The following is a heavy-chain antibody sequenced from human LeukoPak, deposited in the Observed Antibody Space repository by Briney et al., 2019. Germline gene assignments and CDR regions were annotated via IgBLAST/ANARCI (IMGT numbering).Heavy chain of an antibody. J-gene: IGHJ6*02. D-gene: IGHD6-6*01. Sequence: GGSLRLSCSGSGFTFNSYAVSWVRQAPGKGLEWVSEISGSGGSTFYADSVKGRFIISRDNSKNTVFLQMKSLRVEDTALYHCAKNRITTSSLYGLDVWGQGTTVTVSS. CDR2: ISGSGGST. CDR1: GFTFNSYA. V-gene: IGHV3-23*01. CDR3: AKNRITTSSLYGLDV.